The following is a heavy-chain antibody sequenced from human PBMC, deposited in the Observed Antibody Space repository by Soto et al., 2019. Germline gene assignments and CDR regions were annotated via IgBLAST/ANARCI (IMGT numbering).Heavy chain of an antibody. CDR3: ARDYGSSGDD. CDR1: GGSISTSSYY. D-gene: IGHD3-22*01. Sequence: QLQLQESGPGLVKPSETLSLTCTVSGGSISTSSYYWGWIRQPPGKGLEWIGSICYSGSTYYNPSLKCPGTISVDTSKNQFSLKRSAVTAADTAVYYCARDYGSSGDDWGQGTLVTVSS. CDR2: ICYSGST. J-gene: IGHJ4*02. V-gene: IGHV4-39*01.